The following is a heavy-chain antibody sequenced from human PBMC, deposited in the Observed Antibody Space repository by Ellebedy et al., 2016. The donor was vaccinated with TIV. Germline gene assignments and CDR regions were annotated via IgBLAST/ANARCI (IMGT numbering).Heavy chain of an antibody. D-gene: IGHD2-21*02. V-gene: IGHV3-48*01. J-gene: IGHJ4*02. CDR3: AKGVVTLPYYFDY. Sequence: GGSLRLXCAASGFTFSSYSMNWVRQAPGKGLEWVSYISSSSSTIYYADSVKGRFTISRDNSKNTLYLQMNSLRAEDTAVYYCAKGVVTLPYYFDYWGQGTLVTVSS. CDR1: GFTFSSYS. CDR2: ISSSSSTI.